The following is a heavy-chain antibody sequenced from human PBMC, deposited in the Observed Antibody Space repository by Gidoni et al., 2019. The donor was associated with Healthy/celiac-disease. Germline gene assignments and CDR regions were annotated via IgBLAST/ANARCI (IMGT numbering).Heavy chain of an antibody. J-gene: IGHJ4*02. D-gene: IGHD3-10*01. CDR2: IDYSGST. CDR3: ASSFVYTTYYYGSGGYFDY. Sequence: QLRLQASRPGLVKPSETLSRSFTVSGCSISGSSYYWGRIREPPGKGLAWIGCIDYSGSTYYYLYLKIRVTISVDTSKNQFPLKLSSVTAADTAVYDCASSFVYTTYYYGSGGYFDYWGQGTLVTVSS. CDR1: GCSISGSSYY. V-gene: IGHV4-39*07.